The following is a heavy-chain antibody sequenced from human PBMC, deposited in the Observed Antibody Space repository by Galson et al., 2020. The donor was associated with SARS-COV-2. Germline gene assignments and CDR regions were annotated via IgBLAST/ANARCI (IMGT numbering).Heavy chain of an antibody. V-gene: IGHV1-2*02. CDR3: ARETAAPGYYYYGMYV. CDR1: GYTFTGYY. CDR2: INPNSGGT. D-gene: IGHD6-13*01. Sequence: ASVKVSCKASGYTFTGYYMHWVRQAPGKGLAWMGWINPNSGGTNYAQKFQGRVTMTRDTSISTASMELSKLRSDDTAVYYCARETAAPGYYYYGMYVGGQGTTGTVSS. J-gene: IGHJ6*02.